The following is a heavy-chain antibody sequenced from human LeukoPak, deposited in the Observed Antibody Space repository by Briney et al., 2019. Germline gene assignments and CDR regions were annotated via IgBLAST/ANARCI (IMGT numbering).Heavy chain of an antibody. CDR2: IIPIFGTA. D-gene: IGHD6-6*01. V-gene: IGHV1-69*05. CDR3: ARDGSSSSLGTIWFDP. Sequence: GASVKVSCKASGGTFSSYAISWVRQAPGQGLEWMGGIIPIFGTANYAQKFQGRVTITTDESTSTAYMELSSLRSEDTAVYYCARDGSSSSLGTIWFDPWGQGTLVTVSS. J-gene: IGHJ5*02. CDR1: GGTFSSYA.